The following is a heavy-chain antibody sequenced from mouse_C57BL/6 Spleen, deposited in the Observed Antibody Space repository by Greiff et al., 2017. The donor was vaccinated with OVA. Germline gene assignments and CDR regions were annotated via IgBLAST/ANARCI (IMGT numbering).Heavy chain of an antibody. D-gene: IGHD1-1*01. J-gene: IGHJ2*01. CDR3: ASPHYYGSSYGDY. CDR2: INPNNGGT. CDR1: GYTFTDYY. V-gene: IGHV1-26*01. Sequence: EVQLQQSGPELVKPGASVKISCKASGYTFTDYYMNWVKQSHGKSLEWIGDINPNNGGTSYNQKFKGKATLTVDKSSSTAYMELRSLTSEDSAVYYCASPHYYGSSYGDYWGQGTTLTVSS.